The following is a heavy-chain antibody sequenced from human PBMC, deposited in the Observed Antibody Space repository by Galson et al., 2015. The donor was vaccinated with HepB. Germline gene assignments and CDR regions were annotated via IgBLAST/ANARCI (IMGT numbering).Heavy chain of an antibody. CDR2: ISYDGSNK. CDR1: GFTFSSYG. D-gene: IGHD6-6*01. CDR3: AKDGRPVLRPYYYYYMDV. Sequence: SLRLSCAASGFTFSSYGMHWVRQAPGKGLEWVAVISYDGSNKYYADSVKGRFTISRDNSKNTLYLQMNSLRAEDTAVYYCAKDGRPVLRPYYYYYMDVWGKGTTVTVSS. J-gene: IGHJ6*03. V-gene: IGHV3-30*18.